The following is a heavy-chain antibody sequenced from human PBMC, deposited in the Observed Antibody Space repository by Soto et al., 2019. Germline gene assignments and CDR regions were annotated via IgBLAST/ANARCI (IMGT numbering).Heavy chain of an antibody. D-gene: IGHD6-19*01. CDR1: GFMFNSYG. J-gene: IGHJ3*02. V-gene: IGHV3-30*18. CDR3: AKSRYSSGLDAFDM. Sequence: QVQLVESGGGVVQPGRSLRLSCAASGFMFNSYGMHWVRQAPGKGLEWVAVISYDGNNKYYAESVKGRFTISRDNSKNTLYLQMNSLRAEDTAVYYCAKSRYSSGLDAFDMWGQGTMVTVSS. CDR2: ISYDGNNK.